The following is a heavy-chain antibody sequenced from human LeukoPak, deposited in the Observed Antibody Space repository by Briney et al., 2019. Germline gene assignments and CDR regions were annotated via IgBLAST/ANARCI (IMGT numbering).Heavy chain of an antibody. V-gene: IGHV4-39*02. CDR3: TRDIGDFVSDF. CDR1: GGSIGSGYY. D-gene: IGHD2-21*02. CDR2: IHYGGTT. Sequence: PSETLSLTCTVSGGSIGSGYYWAWIRQPPGKGLEWIGSIHYGGTTHYNPSLQSRVTISADTSKNQFALDLRFVTAADTAVYYCTRDIGDFVSDFWGQGTLVTVSS. J-gene: IGHJ4*02.